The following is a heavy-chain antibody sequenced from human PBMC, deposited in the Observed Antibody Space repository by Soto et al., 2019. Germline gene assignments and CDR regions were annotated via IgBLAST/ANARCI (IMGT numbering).Heavy chain of an antibody. Sequence: QVQLVQSGAEVKKPGASVKVSCKASGYTFTSYAMHWVRQAPGQRLEWMGWINAGNGNTKYSQKFQGRVTITRDTSASTAYMEVSSLRSEDTAVYYCARGMYTIDSWGQGPLVTVSS. CDR1: GYTFTSYA. J-gene: IGHJ4*02. CDR3: ARGMYTIDS. D-gene: IGHD1-1*01. V-gene: IGHV1-3*01. CDR2: INAGNGNT.